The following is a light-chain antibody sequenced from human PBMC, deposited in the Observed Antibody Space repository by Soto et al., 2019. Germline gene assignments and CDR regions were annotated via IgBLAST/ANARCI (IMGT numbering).Light chain of an antibody. CDR3: HQYDDWPPYT. CDR2: GAS. Sequence: EIAMTQSPATLSLSPGERATVSCRASQSVGNNLAWYQQKSGQAPRLLIYGASTRDAGVPARFSGTGSGTEFTLTISSLQSEDFAVYYCHQYDDWPPYTFGQGTKLEFK. J-gene: IGKJ2*01. CDR1: QSVGNN. V-gene: IGKV3-15*01.